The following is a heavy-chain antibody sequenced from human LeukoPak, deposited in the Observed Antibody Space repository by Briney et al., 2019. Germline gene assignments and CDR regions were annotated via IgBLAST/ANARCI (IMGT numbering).Heavy chain of an antibody. CDR1: GFTFSTYA. CDR2: LSANGGST. D-gene: IGHD6-13*01. Sequence: GGSLRLSCAASGFTFSTYAMSWVRQAPGKGLEWVSTLSANGGSTYYADSVKGRFTISRDNSKNTLNLRMNSLRVEDTAVYYCAKPPPDSSSWLFDYWGQGTLVTVSS. J-gene: IGHJ4*02. V-gene: IGHV3-23*01. CDR3: AKPPPDSSSWLFDY.